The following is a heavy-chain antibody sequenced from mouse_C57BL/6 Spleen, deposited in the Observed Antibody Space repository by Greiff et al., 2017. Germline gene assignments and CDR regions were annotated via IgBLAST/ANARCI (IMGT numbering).Heavy chain of an antibody. CDR3: TRTPFYYYGSSPFAY. CDR1: GFTFSDAW. CDR2: IRNKANNHAT. Sequence: EVKVEESGGGLVQPGGSMKLSCAASGFTFSDAWMDWVRQSPEKGLEWVAEIRNKANNHATYYAESVKGRFTISRDDSKSSVYLQMNSLRAEDTGIYYCTRTPFYYYGSSPFAYWGQGTLVTVSA. J-gene: IGHJ3*01. D-gene: IGHD1-1*01. V-gene: IGHV6-6*01.